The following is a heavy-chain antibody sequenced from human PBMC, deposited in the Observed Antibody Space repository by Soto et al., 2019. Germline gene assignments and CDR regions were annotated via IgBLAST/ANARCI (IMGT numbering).Heavy chain of an antibody. Sequence: VQLVESGGGVVQPGRSLRLSCEVSGFTFSRYGIHWVRQAPGKGLEWVAIIWYDGNNKYYGDSVKGRFTISRDTSKNTLYLQMNTLRAEDTAIYYCARDGRVEGYGMDVWGQGTTVTVSS. J-gene: IGHJ6*02. CDR3: ARDGRVEGYGMDV. CDR1: GFTFSRYG. D-gene: IGHD1-26*01. V-gene: IGHV3-33*01. CDR2: IWYDGNNK.